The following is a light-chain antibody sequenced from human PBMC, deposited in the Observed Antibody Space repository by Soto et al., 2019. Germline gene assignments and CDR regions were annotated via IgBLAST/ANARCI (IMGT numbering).Light chain of an antibody. Sequence: DIQMTQSPSSLSAYVGDRVTITCRASQSISSYLNWYQQKPGRVPQLLIYASSTLQSGVPPRFSGSGSGTDFTLTINNLHPEEFATYYCQQCLSTTWAFGQGTKVEIK. V-gene: IGKV1-39*01. CDR1: QSISSY. CDR3: QQCLSTTWA. CDR2: ASS. J-gene: IGKJ1*01.